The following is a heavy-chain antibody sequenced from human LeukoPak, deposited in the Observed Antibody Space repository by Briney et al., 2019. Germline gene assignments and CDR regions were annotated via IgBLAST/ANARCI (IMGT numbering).Heavy chain of an antibody. CDR3: ARDIVGIAARNWFDP. D-gene: IGHD6-25*01. CDR2: INPNSGGT. CDR1: GYTFTGYY. V-gene: IGHV1-2*02. J-gene: IGHJ5*02. Sequence: ASVKVSCKASGYTFTGYYMHWVRQAPGQGLEWMGWINPNSGGTNYAQKFQGRVTMTRDTSISTAYMELSRLRSDDTAVYYCARDIVGIAARNWFDPWGQGTLVTVSS.